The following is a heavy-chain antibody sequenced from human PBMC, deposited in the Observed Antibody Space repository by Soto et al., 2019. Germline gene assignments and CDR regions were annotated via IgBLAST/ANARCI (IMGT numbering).Heavy chain of an antibody. CDR2: ISYDGSNK. Sequence: QVQLVESGGGVVQPGRSLRLSCAASGFTFSSYAMHWVRQAPGKGLEWVAVISYDGSNKYYADSVKGRFTISRDNSKNTLYLQMNSLRAEDTAVYYGARDSSGWYERLDYWGQGTLVTVSS. V-gene: IGHV3-30-3*01. J-gene: IGHJ4*02. CDR1: GFTFSSYA. D-gene: IGHD6-19*01. CDR3: ARDSSGWYERLDY.